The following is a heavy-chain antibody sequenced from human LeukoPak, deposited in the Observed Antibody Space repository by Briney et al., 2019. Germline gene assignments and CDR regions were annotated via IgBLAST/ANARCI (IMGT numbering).Heavy chain of an antibody. V-gene: IGHV4-59*01. CDR1: GGSISRYY. J-gene: IGHJ4*02. CDR2: IYYIGST. D-gene: IGHD5-12*01. Sequence: SETLSLTCSASGGSISRYYWTWIRQPPGKGLERIGYIYYIGSTNYHPSLKSRVTISVDTSKNQFSLSLTSVTAADTAVYYCARVTGATIDYWGQGTLVTVSS. CDR3: ARVTGATIDY.